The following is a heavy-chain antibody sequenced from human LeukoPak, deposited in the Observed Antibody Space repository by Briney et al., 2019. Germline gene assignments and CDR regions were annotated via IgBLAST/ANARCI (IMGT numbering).Heavy chain of an antibody. V-gene: IGHV3-23*01. CDR3: ASGFGSTAMVTFDY. Sequence: GGSLRLSCAASGFTFSSYAMSWVRQAPGKGLEWVSAISGSGGSTYYADSVKGRFTISRDNAKNSLYLQMNSLRAEDTAVYYCASGFGSTAMVTFDYWGQGTLVTVSS. D-gene: IGHD5-18*01. CDR1: GFTFSSYA. CDR2: ISGSGGST. J-gene: IGHJ4*02.